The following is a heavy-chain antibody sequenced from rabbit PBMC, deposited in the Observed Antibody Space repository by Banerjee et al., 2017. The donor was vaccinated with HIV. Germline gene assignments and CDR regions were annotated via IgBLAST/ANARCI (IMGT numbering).Heavy chain of an antibody. CDR1: GLDFSSSYW. V-gene: IGHV1S43*01. D-gene: IGHD1-1*01. J-gene: IGHJ4*01. CDR3: ARDSSGYYIPYYSNL. CDR2: IYTGSGAT. Sequence: QQLLEESGGGLVKPGGSLTLTCKASGLDFSSSYWICWVRQAPGKGLEWIGCIYTGSGATYYASWVNGRFTISRSTSLNTVDLKMTSLTAADTATYFCARDSSGYYIPYYSNLWGPGTLVTVS.